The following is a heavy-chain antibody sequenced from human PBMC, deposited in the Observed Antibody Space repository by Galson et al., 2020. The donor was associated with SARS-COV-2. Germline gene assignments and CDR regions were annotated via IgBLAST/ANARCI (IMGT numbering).Heavy chain of an antibody. CDR1: GDSVSSNSAA. CDR2: TYYRSKWYN. V-gene: IGHV6-1*01. D-gene: IGHD3-16*01. J-gene: IGHJ4*02. Sequence: SQTLSLTCAISGDSVSSNSAAWNWIRQSPSSGLEWLGRTYYRSKWYNDYVVSVKSRITINPDTSKNQLSLHLSSVTPEDTAVYFCAREHGGFDFWGQGTLVTVSS. CDR3: AREHGGFDF.